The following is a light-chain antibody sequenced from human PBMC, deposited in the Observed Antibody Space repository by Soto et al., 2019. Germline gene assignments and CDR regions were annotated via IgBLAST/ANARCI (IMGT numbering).Light chain of an antibody. CDR3: QQYDNLPPYT. J-gene: IGKJ2*01. V-gene: IGKV1-33*01. CDR2: DAS. Sequence: DIQMTQSPSSLSASVGDRVTITCRASQAIRNALNWYQQKPGKAPKLLIYDASNLETGVPSRFSGSGSGTDFTFTISSLQPEDIATYYCQQYDNLPPYTFGQGTKVDIK. CDR1: QAIRNA.